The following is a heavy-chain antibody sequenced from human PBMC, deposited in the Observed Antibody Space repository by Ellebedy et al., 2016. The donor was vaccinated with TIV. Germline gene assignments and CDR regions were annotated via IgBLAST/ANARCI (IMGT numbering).Heavy chain of an antibody. J-gene: IGHJ4*02. V-gene: IGHV3-23*01. D-gene: IGHD2-15*01. Sequence: GESLKISCAASGFTFSSYAMSWVRQAPGKGLEWVSAISGSGGSTYYADSVKGRFTISRDNSKNTLYLQMNSLRAEDTAVYYCAKDQDCSGGSCSQPLDYWGQGTLVTVSS. CDR3: AKDQDCSGGSCSQPLDY. CDR2: ISGSGGST. CDR1: GFTFSSYA.